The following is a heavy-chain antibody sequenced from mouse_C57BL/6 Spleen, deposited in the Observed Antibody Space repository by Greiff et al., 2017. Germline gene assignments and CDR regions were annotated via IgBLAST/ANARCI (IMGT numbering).Heavy chain of an antibody. CDR3: ESEGVYYGSSHWYFDV. J-gene: IGHJ1*03. V-gene: IGHV5-4*01. Sequence: EVQLMESGGGLVKPGGSLKLSCAASGFTFSSYAMSWVRQTPEKRLEWVATISDGGSYTYYPDNVKGRFTISRDNAKNNLYLQISHLKSEDTAMYYCESEGVYYGSSHWYFDVWGKGTTVTVSS. CDR2: ISDGGSYT. CDR1: GFTFSSYA. D-gene: IGHD1-1*01.